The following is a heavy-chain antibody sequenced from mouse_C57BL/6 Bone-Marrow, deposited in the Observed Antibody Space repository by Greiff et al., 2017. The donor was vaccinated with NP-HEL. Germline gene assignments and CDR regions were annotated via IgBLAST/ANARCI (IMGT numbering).Heavy chain of an antibody. CDR3: APRGYLLWLRRGYFDV. J-gene: IGHJ1*03. CDR1: GFNIKDYY. Sequence: EVQLQQSGAELVKPGASVKLSCTASGFNIKDYYMHWVKQRTEQGLEWIGRIDPEDGETKYAPKFQGKATIPADTSSNTAYLQLSSLTSEDPAVYYCAPRGYLLWLRRGYFDVWGTGTTVTVSS. V-gene: IGHV14-2*01. CDR2: IDPEDGET. D-gene: IGHD2-2*01.